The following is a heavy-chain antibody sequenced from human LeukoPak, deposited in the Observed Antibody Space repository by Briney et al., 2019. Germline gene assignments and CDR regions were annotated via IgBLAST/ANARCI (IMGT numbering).Heavy chain of an antibody. CDR1: GFTFSRNA. J-gene: IGHJ4*02. D-gene: IGHD3-9*01. CDR2: VTVSADST. CDR3: AKASPYYDVVTGYYYYFDY. V-gene: IGHV3-23*01. Sequence: PGGSLRLSCAASGFTFSRNAMSWVPHAPGKGLEWVSAVTVSADSTSYADSAKGRLPIPRDNPRNMVYLQMNSLRAEDTAIYFCAKASPYYDVVTGYYYYFDYWGQGTLVTVS.